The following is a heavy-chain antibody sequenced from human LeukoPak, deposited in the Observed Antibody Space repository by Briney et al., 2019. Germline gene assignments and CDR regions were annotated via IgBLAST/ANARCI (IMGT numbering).Heavy chain of an antibody. V-gene: IGHV3-7*01. Sequence: GVSLRPSCAASRFTFSTDWMSWVRQAPGKGLEWVANIKEDGSEKYYVDSVKGRFTISRDNPKNSVYLQMNSLRAEDTAVYYCARETPYYYFDYWGQGTLVTVSS. D-gene: IGHD3-10*01. J-gene: IGHJ4*02. CDR2: IKEDGSEK. CDR3: ARETPYYYFDY. CDR1: RFTFSTDW.